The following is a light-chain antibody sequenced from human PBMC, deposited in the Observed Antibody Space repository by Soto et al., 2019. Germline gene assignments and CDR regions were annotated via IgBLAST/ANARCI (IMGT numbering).Light chain of an antibody. CDR1: SSDVGTYNY. CDR3: TSNTLSSTVI. J-gene: IGLJ2*01. Sequence: QSVLTQPASVSGSPGQSITISCTGTSSDVGTYNYVSWYQQYPGKAPKLMIYEVNNRPSGISNRFSGSKSGNTASLTISGLQAEDEADYYCTSNTLSSTVIFGGGTKLTVL. V-gene: IGLV2-14*01. CDR2: EVN.